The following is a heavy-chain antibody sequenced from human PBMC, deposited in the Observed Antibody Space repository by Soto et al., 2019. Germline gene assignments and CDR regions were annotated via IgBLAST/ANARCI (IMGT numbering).Heavy chain of an antibody. J-gene: IGHJ4*02. CDR3: ARAGIFGVVIDY. V-gene: IGHV3-74*01. Sequence: GGSLRLSCAASGFTFSSYWMHWVRQAPGKGLVWVSRINSDGSSTSYADSVKGRFTISRDNAKNTLYLQMNSLRAEDTAVYYCARAGIFGVVIDYWGQGTLVTVSS. CDR1: GFTFSSYW. D-gene: IGHD3-3*01. CDR2: INSDGSST.